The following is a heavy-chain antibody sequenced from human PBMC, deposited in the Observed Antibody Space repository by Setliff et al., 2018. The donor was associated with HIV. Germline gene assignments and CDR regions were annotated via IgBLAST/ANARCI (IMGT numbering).Heavy chain of an antibody. CDR3: ARDYFDSSAYHYGFGAFDI. V-gene: IGHV1-46*01. CDR1: GYTFTSYY. CDR2: INPSGGSA. D-gene: IGHD3-22*01. J-gene: IGHJ3*02. Sequence: ASVKFSCKASGYTFTSYYLHWVRQAPGQGLVWMGMINPSGGSASYAQKFQGRVTMSRATSTSTVYMELSSLRSEETAVYYCARDYFDSSAYHYGFGAFDIWGQGTMVTVSS.